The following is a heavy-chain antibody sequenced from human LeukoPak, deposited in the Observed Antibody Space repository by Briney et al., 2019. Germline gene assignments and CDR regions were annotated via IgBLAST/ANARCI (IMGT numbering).Heavy chain of an antibody. CDR3: AKDLTYYYGSGRYYYYGMDV. CDR1: GFTFSSYG. Sequence: GRSLRLSCAASGFTFSSYGMHWVRQAPGKWLEWVSVISYDGSNKYYADSVKGRFTISRDNSKNTLYLQMNSLRAEDTAVYYCAKDLTYYYGSGRYYYYGMDVWGQGTTVTVSS. D-gene: IGHD3-10*01. J-gene: IGHJ6*02. CDR2: ISYDGSNK. V-gene: IGHV3-30*18.